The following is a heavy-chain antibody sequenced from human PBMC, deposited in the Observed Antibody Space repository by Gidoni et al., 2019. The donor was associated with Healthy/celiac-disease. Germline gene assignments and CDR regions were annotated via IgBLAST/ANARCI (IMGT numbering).Heavy chain of an antibody. Sequence: QVQLQESGPGLVKPSQTLSLTCTVPGGPISSGSYYWSWIRQPAGKGLEWIGRIYTSGSTNYNPSLKSRVTISVDPSKNQFSLKLSSVTAADTAVYYCARAPQPTTVNLNWYFDLWGRGTLVTVSS. J-gene: IGHJ2*01. CDR3: ARAPQPTTVNLNWYFDL. CDR1: GGPISSGSYY. CDR2: IYTSGST. D-gene: IGHD4-4*01. V-gene: IGHV4-61*02.